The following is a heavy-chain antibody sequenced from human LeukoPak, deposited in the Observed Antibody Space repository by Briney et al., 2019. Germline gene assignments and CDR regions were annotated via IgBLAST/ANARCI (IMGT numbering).Heavy chain of an antibody. CDR1: GFTFSSYS. D-gene: IGHD6-13*01. CDR2: ISYDGGNK. V-gene: IGHV3-30*03. J-gene: IGHJ4*02. Sequence: GSLRLSCAASGFTFSSYSMNWVRQAPGKGLEWVAVISYDGGNKYYADSVKGRFTISRDNSKNTLYLQMNSLRAEDTAVYYCARDPGGSSWYEYYFDYWGQGTLVTVSS. CDR3: ARDPGGSSWYEYYFDY.